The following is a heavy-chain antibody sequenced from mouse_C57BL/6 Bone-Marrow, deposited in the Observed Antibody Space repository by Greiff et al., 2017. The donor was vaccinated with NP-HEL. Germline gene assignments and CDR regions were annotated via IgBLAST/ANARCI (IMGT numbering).Heavy chain of an antibody. CDR2: ISSGSSTI. Sequence: EVQVVESGGGLVKPGGSLKLSCAASGFTFSDYGMHWVRQAPEKGLEWVAYISSGSSTIYYADTVKGRFTISRDNAKNTLFLQMTSLSSEDTAMYYCARRPCGSSYASAYWGQGTLVTVSA. CDR1: GFTFSDYG. J-gene: IGHJ3*01. D-gene: IGHD1-1*01. V-gene: IGHV5-17*01. CDR3: ARRPCGSSYASAY.